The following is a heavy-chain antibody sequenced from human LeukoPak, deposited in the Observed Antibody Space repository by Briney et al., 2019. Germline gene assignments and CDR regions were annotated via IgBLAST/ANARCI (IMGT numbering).Heavy chain of an antibody. Sequence: GRCLRLACAASGFTVSTNYMSWVRLDPGKGLEWVSVICRGGSTYYAALVKGRFTISRDNSNNTLYLQMNSLRAEYTAVYYCAKGPVAFDYWGQGTLVTVFS. CDR2: ICRGGST. V-gene: IGHV3-66*02. D-gene: IGHD2-15*01. J-gene: IGHJ4*02. CDR1: GFTVSTNY. CDR3: AKGPVAFDY.